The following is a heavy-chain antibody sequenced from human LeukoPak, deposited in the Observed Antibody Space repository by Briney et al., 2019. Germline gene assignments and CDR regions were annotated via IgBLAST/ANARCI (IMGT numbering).Heavy chain of an antibody. D-gene: IGHD6-19*01. CDR2: IYTSGST. CDR1: GGSISSGSYY. Sequence: SETLSLTCTVSGGSISSGSYYWSWIRQPAGKGLEWIGRIYTSGSTNYNPSLKCRVTISVDTSKDQFSLKLSSVTAADTAVYYCARVDSSGWYGSFDYWGQGTLVTVSS. V-gene: IGHV4-61*02. J-gene: IGHJ4*02. CDR3: ARVDSSGWYGSFDY.